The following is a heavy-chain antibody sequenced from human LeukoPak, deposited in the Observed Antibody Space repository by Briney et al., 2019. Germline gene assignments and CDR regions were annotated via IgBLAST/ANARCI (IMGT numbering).Heavy chain of an antibody. V-gene: IGHV4-59*01. CDR3: ASMIAAAGFDY. CDR1: GGSISSYY. D-gene: IGHD6-13*01. CDR2: IYYSGST. Sequence: PSETLSLTCTVSGGSISSYYWNWIRQPPGKGLEWIGYIYYSGSTNYNPSLKSRVTISVDTSKNQFSLKLSSVTAADTAVYYCASMIAAAGFDYWGQGTLVTVSS. J-gene: IGHJ4*02.